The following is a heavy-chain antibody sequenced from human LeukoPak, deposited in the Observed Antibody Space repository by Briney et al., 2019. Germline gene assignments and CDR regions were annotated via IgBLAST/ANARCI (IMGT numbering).Heavy chain of an antibody. Sequence: PGRSLRLSCAASGFTFNDYAMYWVRQAPGKGLEWVSGISWHGGTIGYADSVKGRFTISRDNAKNSLYLQMNSLRAEDTALYYCAKDISPMIVVEGPDYWGQGTLVTVSS. J-gene: IGHJ4*02. V-gene: IGHV3-9*01. CDR1: GFTFNDYA. D-gene: IGHD3-22*01. CDR3: AKDISPMIVVEGPDY. CDR2: ISWHGGTI.